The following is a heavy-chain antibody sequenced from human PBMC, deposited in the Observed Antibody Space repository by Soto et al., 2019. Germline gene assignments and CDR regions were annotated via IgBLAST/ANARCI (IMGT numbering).Heavy chain of an antibody. J-gene: IGHJ6*02. CDR2: INPSGGST. V-gene: IGHV1-46*01. CDR3: ARQRGNGKAAAGYYYYAMDV. D-gene: IGHD6-13*01. Sequence: ASVKVSCKASGYTFTSYYMHWVRQAPGQGLEWMGIINPSGGSTSYAQKFQGRVTMTRDTSTSTVYMELSSLRSEDTAVYYCARQRGNGKAAAGYYYYAMDVSGHGTTVTVSS. CDR1: GYTFTSYY.